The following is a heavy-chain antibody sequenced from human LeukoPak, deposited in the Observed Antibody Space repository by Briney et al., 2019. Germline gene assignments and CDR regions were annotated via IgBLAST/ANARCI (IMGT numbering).Heavy chain of an antibody. J-gene: IGHJ4*02. V-gene: IGHV3-7*01. D-gene: IGHD2-15*01. CDR3: ARDLVASYCSGGSCYAFDY. CDR2: IKQDGSEK. Sequence: GGSLRLSCAASGFTFSSYWMSWVRQAPGKGLEWVANIKQDGSEKYYVDSVKGRFTISRDNAKNSLYLQMNSLRAEDTAVYYCARDLVASYCSGGSCYAFDYWGQGTLVTVSS. CDR1: GFTFSSYW.